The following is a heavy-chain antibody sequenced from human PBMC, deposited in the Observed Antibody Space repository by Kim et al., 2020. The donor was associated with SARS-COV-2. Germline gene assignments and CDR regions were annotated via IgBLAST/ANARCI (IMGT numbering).Heavy chain of an antibody. D-gene: IGHD2-2*01. CDR3: ARSLYCSSTSCFYGMDV. CDR1: GFTFSTYE. V-gene: IGHV3-48*03. CDR2: ISTSGSTI. J-gene: IGHJ6*01. Sequence: GGSLRLSCAASGFTFSTYEMNWVRQAPGKGLEWISYISTSGSTIYYADSVKGRFTISRDNAKSSLSLQMSSLRAEDTAVYYCARSLYCSSTSCFYGMDV.